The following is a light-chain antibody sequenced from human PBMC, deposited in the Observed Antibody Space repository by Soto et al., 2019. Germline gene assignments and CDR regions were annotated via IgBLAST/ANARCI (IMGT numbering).Light chain of an antibody. V-gene: IGLV2-14*01. Sequence: QSALTQPASVSGSPGQSITISCTGTSSDVGGYNFVSWYQQHPDKAPKLMIYDVTNRPSGVSNRFSGSKSGNTASLTISGLQAEDEADYYCSSYRRSSTYVFGTGTKLTVL. CDR1: SSDVGGYNF. J-gene: IGLJ1*01. CDR3: SSYRRSSTYV. CDR2: DVT.